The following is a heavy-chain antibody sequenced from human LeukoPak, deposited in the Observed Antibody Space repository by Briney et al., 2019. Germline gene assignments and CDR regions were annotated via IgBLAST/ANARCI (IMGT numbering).Heavy chain of an antibody. D-gene: IGHD2-2*01. CDR3: ARQPSVPKYYFDY. CDR1: GFTFSNAW. Sequence: PGGSLRLSCAASGFTFSNAWMSWIRQPPGKGLEWIGEINHSGSTNYNPSLKSRVTISVDTSKNQFSLKLSSVTAADTAVYYCARQPSVPKYYFDYWGQGIQATVST. V-gene: IGHV4-34*01. J-gene: IGHJ4*02. CDR2: INHSGST.